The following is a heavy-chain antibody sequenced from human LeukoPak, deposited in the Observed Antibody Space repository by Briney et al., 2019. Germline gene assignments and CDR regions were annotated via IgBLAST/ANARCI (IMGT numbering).Heavy chain of an antibody. J-gene: IGHJ4*02. CDR2: INHSGST. CDR1: GGSFSGYY. V-gene: IGHV4-34*01. Sequence: SETLSLTCAVYGGSFSGYYWSWIRQPPGKGLEWIGEINHSGSTNYNPSLKSRVTISVDTSKNQFSLKLSSVTAADTAVYYCARLWFGDYYFDYWGQGTLVTVSS. D-gene: IGHD3-10*01. CDR3: ARLWFGDYYFDY.